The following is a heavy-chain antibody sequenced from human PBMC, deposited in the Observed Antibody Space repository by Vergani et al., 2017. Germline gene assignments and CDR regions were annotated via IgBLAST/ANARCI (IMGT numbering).Heavy chain of an antibody. D-gene: IGHD3-9*01. CDR2: INPNSGGT. Sequence: QVQLVQSGAEVKKPGASVKVSCKASGYTFTGYHMHWVRQAPGQGLEWMGWINPNSGGTNYAQKFQGRVTMTRDTSISTAYMELSRLRSDDTAVYYCARDWNILTGYGYYYYYGMDVWGQGTTVTVSS. V-gene: IGHV1-2*02. CDR3: ARDWNILTGYGYYYYYGMDV. CDR1: GYTFTGYH. J-gene: IGHJ6*02.